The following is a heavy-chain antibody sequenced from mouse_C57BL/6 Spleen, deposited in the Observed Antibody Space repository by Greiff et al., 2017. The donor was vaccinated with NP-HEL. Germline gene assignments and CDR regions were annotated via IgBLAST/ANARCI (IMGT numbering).Heavy chain of an antibody. J-gene: IGHJ1*03. CDR2: IRSKSNNYAT. CDR3: VRQAVVAGYFDV. CDR1: GFSFNTYA. V-gene: IGHV10-1*01. Sequence: GGGLVQPKGSLKLSCAASGFSFNTYAMNWVRQAPGKGLEWVARIRSKSNNYATYYADSVKDRFTISRDDSESMLYLQMNNLKTEDTAMYYCVRQAVVAGYFDVWGTGTTVTVSS. D-gene: IGHD1-1*01.